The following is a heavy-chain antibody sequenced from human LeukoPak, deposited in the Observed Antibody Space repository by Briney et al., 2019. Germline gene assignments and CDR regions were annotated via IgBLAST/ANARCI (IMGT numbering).Heavy chain of an antibody. J-gene: IGHJ4*02. V-gene: IGHV4-31*03. CDR3: ARGRGYYDSSGYFDC. D-gene: IGHD3-22*01. CDR2: IYYSGST. CDR1: GGSISSGGYY. Sequence: SETLSLTCTVSGGSISSGGYYWSWIRQHPGKGLEWIGYIYYSGSTYYNPSLKSRVTISVDTSKNQFSLKLSSVTAADTAVYYCARGRGYYDSSGYFDCWGQGTLVTVSS.